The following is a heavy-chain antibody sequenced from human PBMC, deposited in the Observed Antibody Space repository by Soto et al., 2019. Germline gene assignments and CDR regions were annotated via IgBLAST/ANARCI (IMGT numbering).Heavy chain of an antibody. D-gene: IGHD2-2*01. CDR3: TRESCSSTSCYYYYYGMDV. Sequence: GGSLRLSCPASGFPFGDYAMSWFRQAPGKGLEWVGFIRSKAYGGTTEYAASVKGRFTISRDDSKSIAYLQMNSLKTEDTAVYYCTRESCSSTSCYYYYYGMDVWGQGTTVTVSS. J-gene: IGHJ6*02. CDR2: IRSKAYGGTT. CDR1: GFPFGDYA. V-gene: IGHV3-49*03.